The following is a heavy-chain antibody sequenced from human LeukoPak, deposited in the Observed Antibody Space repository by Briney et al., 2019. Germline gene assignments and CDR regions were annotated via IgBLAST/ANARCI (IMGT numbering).Heavy chain of an antibody. CDR1: GGSISSSSYY. D-gene: IGHD4-17*01. J-gene: IGHJ4*02. CDR3: ATTAGTVTY. V-gene: IGHV4-39*01. Sequence: LSETLSLTCTVSGGSISSSSYYWGWIRQPPGKGLEWIGSIYYSGSTYYNPSLKSRVTISVDTSKNQFSLKLSSVTAADTAVYYCATTAGTVTYWGQGTLVTVSS. CDR2: IYYSGST.